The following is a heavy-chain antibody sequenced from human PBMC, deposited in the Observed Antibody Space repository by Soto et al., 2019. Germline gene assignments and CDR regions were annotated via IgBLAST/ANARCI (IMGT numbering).Heavy chain of an antibody. Sequence: LSLTCTVSGGSISSGGYYWSWIRQHPGKGLEWIGYIYYSGSTYYNPSLKSRVTISVDTSKNQFSLKLSSVTAADTAVYYCARERKDYYDSSGYLGITDYWGQGTLVTAPQ. D-gene: IGHD3-22*01. V-gene: IGHV4-31*03. CDR3: ARERKDYYDSSGYLGITDY. J-gene: IGHJ4*02. CDR1: GGSISSGGYY. CDR2: IYYSGST.